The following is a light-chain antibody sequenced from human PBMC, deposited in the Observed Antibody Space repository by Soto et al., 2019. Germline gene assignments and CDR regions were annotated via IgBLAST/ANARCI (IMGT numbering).Light chain of an antibody. Sequence: DIQMTQSPSTLSGSVGDSVTIXXRASQTISSWLAWYQQKPGTAPKVXIYKASTLKSGVPSRFSGSGSGTEFTLTISSLQPDDFATYYCQHYNSYPEAFGQGTKVDIK. J-gene: IGKJ1*01. CDR1: QTISSW. CDR2: KAS. V-gene: IGKV1-5*03. CDR3: QHYNSYPEA.